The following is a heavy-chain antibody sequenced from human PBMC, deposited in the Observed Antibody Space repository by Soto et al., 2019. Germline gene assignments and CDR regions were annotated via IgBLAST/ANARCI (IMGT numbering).Heavy chain of an antibody. V-gene: IGHV3-48*02. CDR1: GFTFSSYS. CDR2: ISSSSSTI. CDR3: ARDRPGYRATASAYYFDY. Sequence: GGSLRLSCAASGFTFSSYSMNWVRQAPGKGLEWVSYISSSSSTIYYADSVKGRFTISRDNAKNSLYLQMNSLRDEDTAVYYCARDRPGYRATASAYYFDYWGQGTLVTVSS. D-gene: IGHD1-26*01. J-gene: IGHJ4*02.